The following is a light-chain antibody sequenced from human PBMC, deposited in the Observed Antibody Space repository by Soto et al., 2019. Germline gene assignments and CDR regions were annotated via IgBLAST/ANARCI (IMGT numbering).Light chain of an antibody. V-gene: IGKV1-5*01. Sequence: DIQMTQSPSTLSASVGDRVTITCRASQSISSWLAWYQQKPGKAPKLLIYDASSLESGVPSRFSGSGSGTEFTLTISSLQPDDFATYYCQQYYIESWTFGQGTKV. CDR1: QSISSW. CDR3: QQYYIESWT. J-gene: IGKJ1*01. CDR2: DAS.